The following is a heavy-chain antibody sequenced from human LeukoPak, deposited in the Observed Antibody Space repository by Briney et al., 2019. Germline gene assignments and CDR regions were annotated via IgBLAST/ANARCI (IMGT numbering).Heavy chain of an antibody. V-gene: IGHV1-2*02. CDR1: GYTFTGYY. CDR2: INPNSGGT. D-gene: IGHD3-22*01. J-gene: IGHJ1*01. Sequence: SVKVSCKASGYTFTGYYMHWVRQAPGQGLEWMGWINPNSGGTNYAQKFQGRVTMTRDTSISTAYMELSRLRSDDTAVYYCAREDLYYYDSSGSEYFQHWGQGTLVTVSS. CDR3: AREDLYYYDSSGSEYFQH.